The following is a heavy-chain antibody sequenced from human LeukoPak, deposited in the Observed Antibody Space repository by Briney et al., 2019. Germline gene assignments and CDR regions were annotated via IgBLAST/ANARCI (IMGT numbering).Heavy chain of an antibody. CDR1: GFTFSSYS. CDR2: ISSSSSYI. Sequence: GGSLRLSCAASGFTFSSYSMNWVRQAPGKGLEWVSSISSSSSYIYYADSVKGRFTISRDNAKNTLYLQMNSLRAEDTAVYYCARDRGSSCLDVWGKGTTVTVPS. D-gene: IGHD6-13*01. J-gene: IGHJ6*04. CDR3: ARDRGSSCLDV. V-gene: IGHV3-21*01.